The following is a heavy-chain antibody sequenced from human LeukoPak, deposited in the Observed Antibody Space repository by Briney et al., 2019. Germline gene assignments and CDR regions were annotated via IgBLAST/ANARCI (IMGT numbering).Heavy chain of an antibody. CDR2: IDPSDSYT. CDR3: ARPSSGWYVLDY. V-gene: IGHV5-10-1*01. CDR1: GYSFTSYW. Sequence: GESLKISCKGSGYSFTSYWISWVRQMPGKGLEWMGRIDPSDSYTNYSPSFQGHVTISADKSISTAYLRWSSLKASDTAMYYCARPSSGWYVLDYWGQGTLVTVSS. D-gene: IGHD6-19*01. J-gene: IGHJ4*02.